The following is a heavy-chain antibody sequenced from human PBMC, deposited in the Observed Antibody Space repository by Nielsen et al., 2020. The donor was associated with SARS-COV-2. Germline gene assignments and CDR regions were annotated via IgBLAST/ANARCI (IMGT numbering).Heavy chain of an antibody. CDR3: WLRGIRPSLYYVMDV. CDR2: LDSGGSSP. V-gene: IGHV3-23*03. Sequence: GGSLRLSCAVSGFTFGTYWMSWVRQAPGKGLEWVSVLDSGGSSPHYGDSVKGRFTIFRDNSKNTLYLQMNSLRVEDTAVYYCWLRGIRPSLYYVMDVWGQGTTVTVAS. J-gene: IGHJ6*02. D-gene: IGHD3-10*01. CDR1: GFTFGTYW.